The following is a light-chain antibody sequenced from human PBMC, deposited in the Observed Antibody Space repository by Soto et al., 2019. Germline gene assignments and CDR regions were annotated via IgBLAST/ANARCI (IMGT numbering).Light chain of an antibody. J-gene: IGKJ2*01. CDR1: QSVSSN. Sequence: ETVMTQSPATLSVSPGERATLSCRASQSVSSNLAWYQQKPGQAPRLLIYGASTRATGIPARFSGSGSGTEFTLTISSLQSEDFAVYYCQQYKNWPPYTFGQGTKLEFK. V-gene: IGKV3-15*01. CDR2: GAS. CDR3: QQYKNWPPYT.